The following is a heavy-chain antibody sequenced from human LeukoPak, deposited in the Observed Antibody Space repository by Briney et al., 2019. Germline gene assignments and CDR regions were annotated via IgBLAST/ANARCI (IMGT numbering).Heavy chain of an antibody. CDR2: IYHSGRT. CDR3: ASRRNGGYASGWYLGSYFDS. CDR1: GYSMSSNYD. Sequence: SETLSLTCALSGYSMSSNYDWGWIRQPPGKGLEWIGSIYHSGRTYYNPSLKSRVSISVDTVKNQFSLKLTSVAAADTIVYYCASRRNGGYASGWYLGSYFDSWGQGTLVTVSS. V-gene: IGHV4-38-2*01. D-gene: IGHD6-19*01. J-gene: IGHJ4*02.